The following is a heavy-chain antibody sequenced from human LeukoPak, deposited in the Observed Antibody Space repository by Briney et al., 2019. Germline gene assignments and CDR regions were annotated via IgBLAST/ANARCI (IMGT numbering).Heavy chain of an antibody. V-gene: IGHV4-39*01. Sequence: PSETLSLTCTVSGGSISSSSYYWGWIRQPPGKGLEWIGSIYYSGSTYYNPSLKSRVTISVDTSKNQFSLKLSSVTAADTAVYYCARQGLLWFGSHYWGQGTLVTVSS. CDR2: IYYSGST. D-gene: IGHD3-10*01. CDR3: ARQGLLWFGSHY. CDR1: GGSISSSSYY. J-gene: IGHJ4*02.